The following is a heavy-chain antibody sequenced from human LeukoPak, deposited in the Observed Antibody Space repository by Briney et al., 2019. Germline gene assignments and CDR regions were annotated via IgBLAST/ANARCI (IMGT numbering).Heavy chain of an antibody. J-gene: IGHJ6*03. CDR2: INHSGST. Sequence: PSETLSLTCTVSGYSISSGYYWSWIRQPPGKGLEWIGEINHSGSTNYNPSLKSRVTISVDTSKNQFSLKLSSVTAADTAVYYCARRRSGYNDYYYMDVWGKGTTVTISS. CDR3: ARRRSGYNDYYYMDV. D-gene: IGHD5-12*01. CDR1: GYSISSGYY. V-gene: IGHV4-38-2*02.